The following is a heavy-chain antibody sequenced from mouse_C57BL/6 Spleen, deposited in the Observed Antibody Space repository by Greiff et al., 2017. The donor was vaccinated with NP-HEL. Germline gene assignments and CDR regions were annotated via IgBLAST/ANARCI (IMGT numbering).Heavy chain of an antibody. D-gene: IGHD2-4*01. CDR2: IRNKANGYTT. CDR1: GFTFTDYY. Sequence: EVKLMESGGGLVQPGGSLSLSCAASGFTFTDYYMSWVRQPPGKALEWLGFIRNKANGYTTEYSASVKGRFTISRDNSQSILYLQMNALRAEDSATYYCARAYDYDVYFDYRGQGTTLTVSS. J-gene: IGHJ2*01. V-gene: IGHV7-3*01. CDR3: ARAYDYDVYFDY.